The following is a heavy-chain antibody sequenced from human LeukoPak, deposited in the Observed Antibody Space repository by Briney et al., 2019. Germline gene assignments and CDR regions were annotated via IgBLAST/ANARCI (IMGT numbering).Heavy chain of an antibody. CDR1: GGSFSGYY. CDR2: INHSGST. Sequence: SETLSLTCAVCGGSFSGYYWSWIRQPPGKGLEWIGEINHSGSTNYNPSLKSRVTISVDTSKNQFSLKLSSVTAADTAVYYCARGGSCSSTSCYGLGYEYWGQGTLVTVSS. CDR3: ARGGSCSSTSCYGLGYEY. J-gene: IGHJ4*02. V-gene: IGHV4-34*01. D-gene: IGHD2-2*01.